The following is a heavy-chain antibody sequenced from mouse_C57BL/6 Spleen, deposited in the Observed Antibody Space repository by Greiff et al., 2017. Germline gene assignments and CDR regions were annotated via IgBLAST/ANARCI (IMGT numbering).Heavy chain of an antibody. Sequence: EVQRVESGPVLVKPGASVKMSCKASGYTFTDYYMNWVKQSHGKSLEWIGVINPYNGGTSYNQTFKGKATLTVYKSSSTAYMELNSLTSEDSADSYSAENTGAMDYWGQGTSVTVSS. CDR2: INPYNGGT. CDR1: GYTFTDYY. CDR3: AENTGAMDY. D-gene: IGHD5-1-1*01. V-gene: IGHV1-19*01. J-gene: IGHJ4*01.